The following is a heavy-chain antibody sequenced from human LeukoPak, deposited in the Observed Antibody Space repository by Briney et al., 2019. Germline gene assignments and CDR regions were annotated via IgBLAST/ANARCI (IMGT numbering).Heavy chain of an antibody. CDR3: ARATQSWFDP. J-gene: IGHJ5*02. Sequence: AASVKVSCKASGYTFTSYYLHWVRQAPGQGLEWIGIINPSGGSASYAQKLQGRVTMTRDTSTSTVYLELSSLRSGDTAVYYCARATQSWFDPWGQGTLVTVSS. V-gene: IGHV1-46*01. CDR2: INPSGGSA. CDR1: GYTFTSYY.